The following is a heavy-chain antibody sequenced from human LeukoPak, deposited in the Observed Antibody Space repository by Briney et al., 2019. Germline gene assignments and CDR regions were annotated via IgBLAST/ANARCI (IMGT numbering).Heavy chain of an antibody. CDR1: RYTFTNYD. J-gene: IGHJ5*02. D-gene: IGHD3-10*01. V-gene: IGHV1-8*03. Sequence: ASVKVSCKASRYTFTNYDINWVRQATGQGLEWMGWMNPNSGNIGYAQKFQGRVTITRNTSITTAYMELSSLRSEDTAVYYCARGKKWFGESTPLFWFDTWGQGTLVTVSS. CDR2: MNPNSGNI. CDR3: ARGKKWFGESTPLFWFDT.